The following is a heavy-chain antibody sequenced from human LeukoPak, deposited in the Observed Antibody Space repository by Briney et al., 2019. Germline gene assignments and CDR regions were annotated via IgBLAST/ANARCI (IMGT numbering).Heavy chain of an antibody. J-gene: IGHJ3*02. V-gene: IGHV4-61*02. D-gene: IGHD1-26*01. CDR2: IYTSGST. CDR1: GGSISSGSYY. Sequence: SQTLSLTCTVSGGSISSGSYYWSWIRQPAGKGLEWIGRIYTSGSTNYNPSLKSRVTISVDTSKNQFSLKLSSVTAADTAVYYCARHNSGSYYGAFDIWGQGTMVTVSS. CDR3: ARHNSGSYYGAFDI.